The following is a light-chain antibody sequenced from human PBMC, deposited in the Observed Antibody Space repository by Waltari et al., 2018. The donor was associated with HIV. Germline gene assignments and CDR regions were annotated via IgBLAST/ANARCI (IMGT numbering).Light chain of an antibody. J-gene: IGLJ2*01. CDR3: SSFTGSITVI. V-gene: IGLV2-14*01. CDR1: SYDIGRYTY. CDR2: DVH. Sequence: QSALTQPASVSGSPGQSITISCTGTSYDIGRYTYVSWYHQSPGTAPKLMLYDVHYRPSGVSDRFSGSKSGNTASLTISGLQAEDEGHYYCSSFTGSITVIFGGGTKLTVL.